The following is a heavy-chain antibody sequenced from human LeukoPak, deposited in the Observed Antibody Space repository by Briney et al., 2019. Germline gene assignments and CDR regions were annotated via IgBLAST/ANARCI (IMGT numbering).Heavy chain of an antibody. D-gene: IGHD3-22*01. V-gene: IGHV1-18*01. J-gene: IGHJ6*02. CDR1: GYTFTSYG. CDR2: ISAYNGNT. CDR3: ARDLAYYYDSSGYYYYGMDV. Sequence: GASVKVSCKASGYTFTSYGISWVRRAPGQGLEWMGWISAYNGNTNYAQKLQGRVTMTTDTSTSTAYMELRSLRSDDTAVYYCARDLAYYYDSSGYYYYGMDVWGQGTTVTVSS.